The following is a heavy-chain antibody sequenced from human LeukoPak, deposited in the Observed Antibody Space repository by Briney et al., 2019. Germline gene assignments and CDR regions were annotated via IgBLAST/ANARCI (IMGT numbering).Heavy chain of an antibody. J-gene: IGHJ4*02. D-gene: IGHD6-6*01. CDR1: GGSISSSSYY. Sequence: PSETLSLTCTVSGGSISSSSYYWGWIRQPPGEGLEWIGSIYYTGSIYYSPSLKSRVTISADTSKNEFSLKLSSVTAADTAVYYCTSEISSASNYWGQGTLVTVSS. V-gene: IGHV4-39*01. CDR2: IYYTGSI. CDR3: TSEISSASNY.